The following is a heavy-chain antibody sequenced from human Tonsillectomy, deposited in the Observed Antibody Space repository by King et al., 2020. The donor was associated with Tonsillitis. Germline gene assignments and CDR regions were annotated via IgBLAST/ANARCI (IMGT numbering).Heavy chain of an antibody. V-gene: IGHV3-23*04. CDR1: GFTFSSYA. CDR2: ISGSGGST. CDR3: AKGGFQGSKTTLRHYDFWSGYQYSPDY. Sequence: VQLVESGGGLVQPGGSLRLSCAASGFTFSSYAMSWVRQAPGKGLEWVSAISGSGGSTYYADSVKGRFTISRDNSKNTLYLQMNSLRAEDTAVYYCAKGGFQGSKTTLRHYDFWSGYQYSPDYWGQGTLVTVSS. J-gene: IGHJ4*02. D-gene: IGHD3-3*01.